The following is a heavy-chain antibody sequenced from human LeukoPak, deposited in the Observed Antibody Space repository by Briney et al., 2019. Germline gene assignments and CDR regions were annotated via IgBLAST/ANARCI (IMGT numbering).Heavy chain of an antibody. CDR3: ARVFSGMYSSSFAFDY. Sequence: SQTLSLTCTVSGGSISSGDYYWSWIRQSPGKGLEWIGYIYYSGSTYYNPSLKSRVTISVDTSKNQFSLKLSSVTAADTAVYYCARVFSGMYSSSFAFDYWGQGTLVTVSS. D-gene: IGHD6-13*01. CDR2: IYYSGST. V-gene: IGHV4-30-4*01. CDR1: GGSISSGDYY. J-gene: IGHJ4*02.